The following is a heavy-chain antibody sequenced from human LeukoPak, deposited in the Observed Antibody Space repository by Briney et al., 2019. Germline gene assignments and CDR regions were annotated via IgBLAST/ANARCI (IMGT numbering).Heavy chain of an antibody. J-gene: IGHJ4*02. Sequence: PSETLSLTCTVSGGSISSYYWSWIRQPPGKGLEWIGYIYYSGSTNYNPSLKSRVTISVDTSKNQFSLKLSSVTAADTAVYYCARHYYDSSGYYPLRYWGQGTLVTVSS. CDR3: ARHYYDSSGYYPLRY. CDR1: GGSISSYY. V-gene: IGHV4-59*08. D-gene: IGHD3-22*01. CDR2: IYYSGST.